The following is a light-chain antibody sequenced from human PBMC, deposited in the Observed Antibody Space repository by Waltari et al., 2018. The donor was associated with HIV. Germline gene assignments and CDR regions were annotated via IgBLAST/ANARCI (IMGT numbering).Light chain of an antibody. CDR1: NSDIGGYNY. J-gene: IGLJ2*01. CDR2: EVT. V-gene: IGLV2-8*01. Sequence: QSALTQPPSASGSPGQSVTISCTGTNSDIGGYNYVSWYQQHPGKAPKLVISEVTKRPSGVPVRCSGSKSGTTASLTVSGLQAEDEADYYGSSYADRNGFYVVFGGGTRLTVL. CDR3: SSYADRNGFYVV.